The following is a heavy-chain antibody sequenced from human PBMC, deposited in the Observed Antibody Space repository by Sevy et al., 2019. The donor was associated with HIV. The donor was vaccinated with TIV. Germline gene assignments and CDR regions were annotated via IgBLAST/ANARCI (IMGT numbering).Heavy chain of an antibody. Sequence: GGSLELSCAASGFTFSSYAMNWVRQAPGKGLEGVSSINAISSNIYYADSVKGRFTISRDNAENSLYLQMNSVRAEDTAVYYCARDLFSGGNAVYGYWGQGTLVTVSS. D-gene: IGHD2-15*01. V-gene: IGHV3-21*01. CDR2: INAISSNI. J-gene: IGHJ4*02. CDR3: ARDLFSGGNAVYGY. CDR1: GFTFSSYA.